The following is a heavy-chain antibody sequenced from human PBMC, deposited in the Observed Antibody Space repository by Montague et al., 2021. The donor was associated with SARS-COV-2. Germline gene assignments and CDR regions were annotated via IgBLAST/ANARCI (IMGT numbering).Heavy chain of an antibody. CDR3: AKASLGYCSGGRCYVGFDP. D-gene: IGHD2-15*01. CDR1: GGSISSYY. V-gene: IGHV4-59*01. CDR2: IYYGGST. J-gene: IGHJ5*02. Sequence: SETLSLTCTVSGGSISSYYWSWIRQPPGKGLEWIGYIYYGGSTXXXPSXXXRVTISVNTSKNQFSLKLSSVTAADTAVYYCAKASLGYCSGGRCYVGFDPWGQGTLVTVSS.